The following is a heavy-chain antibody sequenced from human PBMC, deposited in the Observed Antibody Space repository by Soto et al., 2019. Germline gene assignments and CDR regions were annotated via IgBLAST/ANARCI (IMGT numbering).Heavy chain of an antibody. J-gene: IGHJ6*02. CDR1: GGTFSSYA. CDR3: ARVYGGNSYYYYYSGMDV. D-gene: IGHD4-17*01. CDR2: IIPIFGTA. V-gene: IGHV1-69*13. Sequence: SVKVSCKASGGTFSSYAISWVRQAPGQGLEWMGGIIPIFGTANYAQKFQGRVTITADESTSTAYMELSSLRSEDTAVYYCARVYGGNSYYYYYSGMDVWGQGTTVTVSS.